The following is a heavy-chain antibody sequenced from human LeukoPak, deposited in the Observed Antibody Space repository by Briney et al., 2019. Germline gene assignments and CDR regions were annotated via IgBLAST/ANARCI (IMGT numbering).Heavy chain of an antibody. CDR3: ARKGDYAYGMDV. D-gene: IGHD3-16*01. J-gene: IGHJ6*02. CDR1: GFTFSSYA. V-gene: IGHV3-30-3*01. Sequence: GGSLRLSCAASGFTFSSYAMHWVRQAPGKGLEWVAVISYDGSNKYYADSVKGRFTISRDNSKNTLYLQMNSLRAEDTAVYYCARKGDYAYGMDVWAKGPRSPSP. CDR2: ISYDGSNK.